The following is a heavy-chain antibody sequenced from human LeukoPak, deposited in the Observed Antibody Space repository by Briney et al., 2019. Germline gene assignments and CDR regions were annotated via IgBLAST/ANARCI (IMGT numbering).Heavy chain of an antibody. V-gene: IGHV4-34*01. CDR2: INHSGST. J-gene: IGHJ4*02. CDR1: GGSFSGYY. CDR3: ARVFVKGYCSSTSCYSLKPLDY. D-gene: IGHD2-2*01. Sequence: SESLSLTCAVYGGSFSGYYWSWIRQPPGKGLECIGEINHSGSTNYNPSLKSRVTISVDTSKNQFSLKLSSVTAADTAVYYCARVFVKGYCSSTSCYSLKPLDYWGQGTLVTVSS.